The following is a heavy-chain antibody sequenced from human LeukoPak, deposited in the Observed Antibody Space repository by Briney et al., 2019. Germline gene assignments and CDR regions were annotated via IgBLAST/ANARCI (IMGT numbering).Heavy chain of an antibody. Sequence: SETLSLTCAVYGGSFSGYYWSWIRQPPGKGVEWIGEINHSGSTNYNPSLKSRVTISVDTSKNQFSLKLSSVTAADTAVYYCARGSGYYYDSSGLSGHGGHKRAFDIWGQGTMVTVSS. CDR1: GGSFSGYY. J-gene: IGHJ3*02. CDR2: INHSGST. CDR3: ARGSGYYYDSSGLSGHGGHKRAFDI. V-gene: IGHV4-34*01. D-gene: IGHD3-22*01.